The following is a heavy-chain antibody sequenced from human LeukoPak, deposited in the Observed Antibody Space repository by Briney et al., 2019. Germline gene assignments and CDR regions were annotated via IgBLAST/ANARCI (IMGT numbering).Heavy chain of an antibody. CDR3: ARADCSGGSCYSYN. V-gene: IGHV6-1*01. D-gene: IGHD2-15*01. CDR2: TYYRSKWYN. J-gene: IGHJ4*02. Sequence: SQTLSLTCAISGDSVSSNSAAWNWIRQSPSRGLEWLGRTYYRSKWYNDYAVSVKSRITINPDTSKNQFSLQLSSVTPEDTAVHYCARADCSGGSCYSYNWGQGTLVTVSS. CDR1: GDSVSSNSAA.